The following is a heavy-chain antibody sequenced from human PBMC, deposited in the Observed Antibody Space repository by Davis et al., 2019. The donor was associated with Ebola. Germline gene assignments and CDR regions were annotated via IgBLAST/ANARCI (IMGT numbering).Heavy chain of an antibody. V-gene: IGHV1-8*01. CDR2: MNPNSGNT. CDR3: AKDDLVYNGDYGDY. D-gene: IGHD4-17*01. CDR1: GYTFTSYD. J-gene: IGHJ4*02. Sequence: ASVKVSCKASGYTFTSYDINWVRQATGQGLEWMGWMNPNSGNTGYAQKFQGRVTMTRDTSTSTVYMELSSLRSEDTAVYYCAKDDLVYNGDYGDYWGQGTLVTVSS.